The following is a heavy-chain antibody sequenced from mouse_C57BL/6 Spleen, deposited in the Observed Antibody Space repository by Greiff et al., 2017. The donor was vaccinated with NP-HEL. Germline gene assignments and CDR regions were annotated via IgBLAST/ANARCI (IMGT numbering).Heavy chain of an antibody. J-gene: IGHJ3*01. CDR1: GYTFTDYN. CDR2: INPNNGGT. D-gene: IGHD1-1*01. V-gene: IGHV1-22*01. CDR3: AIYYYGSSYGFAY. Sequence: EVQLQQSGPELVKPGASVKMSCKASGYTFTDYNMHWVKQSHGKSLEWIGYINPNNGGTSYNQKFKGKATLTVNKSSSTAYMERRSLTSEDSAVYYCAIYYYGSSYGFAYWGQGTLVTVSA.